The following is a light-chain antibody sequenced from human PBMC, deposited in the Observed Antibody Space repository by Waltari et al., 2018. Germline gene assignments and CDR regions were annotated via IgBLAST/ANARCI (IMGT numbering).Light chain of an antibody. CDR3: KHFDTYAYT. Sequence: DIQMPQSPSTLSASVGDSVPLTCRASQKICRWLAWYQQQPGKAPKLLSYMTSKLETGVPLRFSGSVSGTDFTHTSNSLQPDDFATYFCKHFDTYAYTLGQGTKLDIQ. CDR2: MTS. CDR1: QKICRW. J-gene: IGKJ2*01. V-gene: IGKV1-5*03.